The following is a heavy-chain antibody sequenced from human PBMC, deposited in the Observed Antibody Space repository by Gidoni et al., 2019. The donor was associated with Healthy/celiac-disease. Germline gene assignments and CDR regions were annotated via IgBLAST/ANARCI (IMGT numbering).Heavy chain of an antibody. CDR1: GFTFSSYA. V-gene: IGHV3-23*04. CDR3: AKREGYDFWSGYHPYYFDY. J-gene: IGHJ4*02. Sequence: EVQLVESGGGLVQPGGSLRLSCAASGFTFSSYALRWVRQAPGKGLEWVAAISGSGGSPYYADSVKGRFTISRDNSKNTLYLQMNSLRAEDTAVYYCAKREGYDFWSGYHPYYFDYWGQGTLVTVSS. D-gene: IGHD3-3*01. CDR2: ISGSGGSP.